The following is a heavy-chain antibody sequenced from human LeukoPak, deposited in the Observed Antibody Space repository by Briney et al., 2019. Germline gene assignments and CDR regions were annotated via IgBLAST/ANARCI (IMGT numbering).Heavy chain of an antibody. CDR2: ISGSGGST. D-gene: IGHD6-19*01. CDR3: AETPEDSSGWGYYYYYGMDV. Sequence: GGSLRLSCAASGFTFSSYAMSWVRQAPGKGLEWVSAISGSGGSTYYADSVKGRFTISRDNSKNTLYLQMNSLRAEDTAVYYCAETPEDSSGWGYYYYYGMDVWGQGTTVTVSS. V-gene: IGHV3-23*01. CDR1: GFTFSSYA. J-gene: IGHJ6*02.